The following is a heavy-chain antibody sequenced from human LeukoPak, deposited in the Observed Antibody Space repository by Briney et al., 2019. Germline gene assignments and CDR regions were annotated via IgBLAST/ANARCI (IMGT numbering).Heavy chain of an antibody. V-gene: IGHV4-34*01. CDR3: ARGLTADIVVVPAAPGGYYFDY. CDR1: GGSFSGYY. D-gene: IGHD2-2*01. J-gene: IGHJ4*02. Sequence: SETLSLTCAVYGGSFSGYYWSWIRQPPGKGLEWIGEINHSGSTNYNPSLKSRVTISVDTSKNQFSLKLSSVTAADTAVYYCARGLTADIVVVPAAPGGYYFDYWGQGTLATVSS. CDR2: INHSGST.